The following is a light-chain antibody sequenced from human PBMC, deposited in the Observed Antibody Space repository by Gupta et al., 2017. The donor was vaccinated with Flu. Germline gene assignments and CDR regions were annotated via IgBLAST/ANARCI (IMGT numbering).Light chain of an antibody. J-gene: IGKJ2*01. V-gene: IGKV1-39*01. CDR2: ATS. CDR1: QNSKKY. CDR3: QQGHSMPHT. Sequence: DIQMTQSPSSLSASVGDRVTITCRASQNSKKYLKWYQQKPGKAPRFLIYATSNLQRGVPLKFNGSGSETNCTLTISKLQPEDFATYYGQQGHSMPHTFGQGTKLEIK.